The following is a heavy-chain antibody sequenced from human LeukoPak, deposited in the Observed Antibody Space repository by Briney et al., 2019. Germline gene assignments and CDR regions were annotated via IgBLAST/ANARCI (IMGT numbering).Heavy chain of an antibody. V-gene: IGHV4-61*02. CDR2: IYTSGST. CDR3: ARAPYSYYYDSSGHFDY. CDR1: GGSISSGSYY. D-gene: IGHD3-22*01. J-gene: IGHJ4*02. Sequence: SQTLSLTCTVSGGSISSGSYYWSWIRQPAGKGLEWIGRIYTSGSTNYNPSLKSRVTISVDTSKNQFSLKLSSVTAADTAVYYCARAPYSYYYDSSGHFDYWGQGTLVTVSS.